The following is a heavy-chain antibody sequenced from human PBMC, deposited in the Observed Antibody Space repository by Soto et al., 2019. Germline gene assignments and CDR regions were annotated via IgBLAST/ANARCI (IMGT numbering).Heavy chain of an antibody. V-gene: IGHV1-8*01. CDR2: MNPNSGNT. CDR1: GYTFTSYD. D-gene: IGHD2-2*01. Sequence: ASVKVSCKASGYTFTSYDINWVRQATGQGLEWMGWMNPNSGNTGYAQKFQGRVTMTRNTSISTAYMELSSLRSEDTAVYYCARVFFSSTSCYGINWFDPWGQGTLVTVSS. J-gene: IGHJ5*02. CDR3: ARVFFSSTSCYGINWFDP.